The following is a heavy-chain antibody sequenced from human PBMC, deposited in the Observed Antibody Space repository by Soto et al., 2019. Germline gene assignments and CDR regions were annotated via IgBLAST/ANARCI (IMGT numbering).Heavy chain of an antibody. Sequence: GSLRISCAASGFTFSSYSMNWVRQAPGKGLEWVSSISSRSNYIYYADSVKGRFTISRDNAKNSLYLQMNSLRAEDTAVYYCARVLGCSSTSCYHDAFDIWGQGTMVTVS. V-gene: IGHV3-21*01. D-gene: IGHD2-2*01. J-gene: IGHJ3*02. CDR2: ISSRSNYI. CDR3: ARVLGCSSTSCYHDAFDI. CDR1: GFTFSSYS.